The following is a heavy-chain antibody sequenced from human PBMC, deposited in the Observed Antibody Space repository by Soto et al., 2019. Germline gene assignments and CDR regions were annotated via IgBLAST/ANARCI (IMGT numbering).Heavy chain of an antibody. D-gene: IGHD1-26*01. J-gene: IGHJ6*02. Sequence: PGGSLRLSCAASGFTFGSYSMNWVRQAPGKGLEWVSSISSSSSYIYYADSVKGRFTISRDNAKNSLYLQMNSLRAEDTAVYYCARDDWEADGYYYYGMDVWGQGTTVTVSS. V-gene: IGHV3-21*01. CDR1: GFTFGSYS. CDR2: ISSSSSYI. CDR3: ARDDWEADGYYYYGMDV.